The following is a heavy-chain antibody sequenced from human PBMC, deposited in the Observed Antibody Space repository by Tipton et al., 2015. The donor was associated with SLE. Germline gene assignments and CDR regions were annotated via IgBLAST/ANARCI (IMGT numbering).Heavy chain of an antibody. D-gene: IGHD2-8*01. J-gene: IGHJ4*02. CDR1: GGSISSGGYS. CDR3: ARGIVLNY. V-gene: IGHV4-30-2*01. CDR2: IYHSGST. Sequence: TLSLTCAVSGGSISSGGYSWSWIRQPPGKGLEWIGYIYHSGSTNCNPSLKSRVTISVDTSKNQFSLKLSSVTAADTAVFYCARGIVLNYWGQGTLVTVSS.